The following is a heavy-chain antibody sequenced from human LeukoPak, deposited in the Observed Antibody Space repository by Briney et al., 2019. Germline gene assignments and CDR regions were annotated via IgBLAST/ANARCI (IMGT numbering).Heavy chain of an antibody. Sequence: GGSLRLSCAASGFTVSSNYMSWVRQAPGKGLEWVSVIYSGGSTYYADSVKGRFTISRDNSKNTPYLQMNSLRAEDTAVYYCARPDGSSGPYDYWGQGTLVTVSS. V-gene: IGHV3-66*04. J-gene: IGHJ4*02. CDR2: IYSGGST. CDR3: ARPDGSSGPYDY. CDR1: GFTVSSNY. D-gene: IGHD6-19*01.